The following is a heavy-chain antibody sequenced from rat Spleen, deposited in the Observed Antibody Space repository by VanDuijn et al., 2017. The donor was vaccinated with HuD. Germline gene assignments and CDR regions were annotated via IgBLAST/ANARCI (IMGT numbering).Heavy chain of an antibody. D-gene: IGHD1-9*01. J-gene: IGHJ2*01. CDR3: TRGRVYCGYTGFDS. Sequence: EVQLVEAGGGLVQPGRSMKLSCAASGFTFSNYPMTWVRQAPTKGLEWVATISSGGSSYFRDAVKGRFTISRDNAKSTLYLHMNSLRSEDTATYYCTRGRVYCGYTGFDSWGRGVMVTVSS. V-gene: IGHV5-46*01. CDR1: GFTFSNYP. CDR2: ISSGGSS.